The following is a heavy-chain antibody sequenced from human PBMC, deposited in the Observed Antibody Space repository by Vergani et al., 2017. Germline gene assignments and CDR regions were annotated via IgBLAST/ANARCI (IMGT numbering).Heavy chain of an antibody. CDR1: GFTFSSYA. Sequence: EVQLLESGGGLVQPGGSLRLSCAVSGFTFSSYAMSWVRQAPGKGLGWVSAISGSGGSTYYAHAVKGRFTISRDNSKNTLYLQMNSLRPEDTAVYYCAKGARSIFDYWGQGTLVTVSS. D-gene: IGHD5-24*01. CDR3: AKGARSIFDY. CDR2: ISGSGGST. J-gene: IGHJ4*02. V-gene: IGHV3-23*01.